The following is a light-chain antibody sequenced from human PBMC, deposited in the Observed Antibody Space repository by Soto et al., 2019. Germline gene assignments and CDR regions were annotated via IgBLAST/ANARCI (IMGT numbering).Light chain of an antibody. Sequence: QSALTQPPSASGSPGQSVTISCTGTSSDVGGYNYVSWYQQNPGKVPKLMIYEVNKRPSGVPDRFSGSKSGNTASLTVSGLQAEEEADYYCTSYAGGNNVFGTGTKVTVL. J-gene: IGLJ1*01. CDR3: TSYAGGNNV. CDR2: EVN. CDR1: SSDVGGYNY. V-gene: IGLV2-8*01.